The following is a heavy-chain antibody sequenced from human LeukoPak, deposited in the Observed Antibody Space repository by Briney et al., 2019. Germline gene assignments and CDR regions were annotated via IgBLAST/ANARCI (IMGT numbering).Heavy chain of an antibody. V-gene: IGHV3-30*04. CDR1: GFALSSYA. D-gene: IGHD6-13*01. CDR2: ISYDGSNK. Sequence: PGGSLRLSCAASGFALSSYAMHWVRQAPGKGLEWVAVISYDGSNKYYADSVKGRFTISRDNSKNTLYLQMNSLRAEDTAVYYCARDLRAAGYFDYWGQGTLVTVSS. J-gene: IGHJ4*02. CDR3: ARDLRAAGYFDY.